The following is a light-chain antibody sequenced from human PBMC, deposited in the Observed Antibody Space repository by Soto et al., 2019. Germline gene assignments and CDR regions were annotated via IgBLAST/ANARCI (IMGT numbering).Light chain of an antibody. CDR3: SSYTSSSTHV. Sequence: QSALTQPASVSGSPGQSITISCIGSSSDVGGYNYVSWYQHHPGRVPKPMIFEVSDRPSGVSSRCSGSKSGNTAYLTISGLQAEDEADDYCSSYTSSSTHVFGTGTKLTVL. CDR2: EVS. V-gene: IGLV2-14*01. CDR1: SSDVGGYNY. J-gene: IGLJ1*01.